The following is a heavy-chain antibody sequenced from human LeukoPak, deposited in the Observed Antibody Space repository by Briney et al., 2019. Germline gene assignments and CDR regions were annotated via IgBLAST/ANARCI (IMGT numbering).Heavy chain of an antibody. CDR3: ARDIPPRPYFDY. CDR2: INPNSGGT. Sequence: ASVKVSCKASGYTFTGYYMHWVRQAPGQGLEWMGWINPNSGGTNYAQKFQGRVTMTRDTSISTAYMELSRLRSDDTAVYYCARDIPPRPYFDYWGQGTLVTVSS. V-gene: IGHV1-2*02. CDR1: GYTFTGYY. J-gene: IGHJ4*02. D-gene: IGHD2-21*01.